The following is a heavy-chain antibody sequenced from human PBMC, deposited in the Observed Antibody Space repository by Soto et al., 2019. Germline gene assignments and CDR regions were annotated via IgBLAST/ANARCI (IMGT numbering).Heavy chain of an antibody. CDR1: GYTFTSYD. CDR3: ARLDYGGNPYYYYGMDV. Sequence: ASVKVSCKASGYTFTSYDINWVRQATGQGLEWMGWMNPNSGNTGYAQKFQGRVTMTRNTSISTAYMELSSLRSEDTAMYYCARLDYGGNPYYYYGMDVWGQGTTVTVSS. D-gene: IGHD4-17*01. J-gene: IGHJ6*02. V-gene: IGHV1-8*01. CDR2: MNPNSGNT.